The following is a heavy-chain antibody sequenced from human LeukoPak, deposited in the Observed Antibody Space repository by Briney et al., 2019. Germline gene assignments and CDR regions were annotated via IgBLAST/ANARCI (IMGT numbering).Heavy chain of an antibody. Sequence: QPGGSLRLSCAASGFTFSSYWMHWVRQAPGKGLMWVSRINSDGSRTTYADSVRGRFTISRDNAKSTLYLQMSSLRAEDTAVYYCARVRDDYTYFDCWGQGTLVTVSS. CDR3: ARVRDDYTYFDC. D-gene: IGHD4-11*01. CDR1: GFTFSSYW. J-gene: IGHJ4*02. CDR2: INSDGSRT. V-gene: IGHV3-74*01.